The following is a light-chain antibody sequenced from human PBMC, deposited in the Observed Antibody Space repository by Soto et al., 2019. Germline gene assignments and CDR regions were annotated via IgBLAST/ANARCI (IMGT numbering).Light chain of an antibody. CDR2: GNG. V-gene: IGLV1-40*01. Sequence: QSVLTQPPSVSGSPGQRVTISCTWISSNIGAVHDVHWYQQLPGTAPKLLIYGNGNRPSGVPDRFSGSKSGTSASLAITGLQAEDEADYYCQSYDSGLSGSEVFGTGTKVTVL. CDR3: QSYDSGLSGSEV. CDR1: SSNIGAVHD. J-gene: IGLJ1*01.